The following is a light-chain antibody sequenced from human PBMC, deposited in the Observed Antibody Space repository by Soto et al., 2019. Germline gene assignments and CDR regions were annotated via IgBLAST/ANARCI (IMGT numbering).Light chain of an antibody. J-gene: IGKJ1*01. CDR2: GAS. CDR1: QSVGSN. Sequence: EIVMTQSQATLSVPPGERATLSCRASQSVGSNLAWYHQKPGQAPRLLIYGASTRATGIPARLSGSGSGTEFTLTISSLQSEDFAVYYCQQYNSWPTFGQGTKVEIK. CDR3: QQYNSWPT. V-gene: IGKV3-15*01.